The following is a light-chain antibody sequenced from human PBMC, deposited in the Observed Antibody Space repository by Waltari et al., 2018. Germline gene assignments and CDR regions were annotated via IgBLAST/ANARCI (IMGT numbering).Light chain of an antibody. Sequence: DTQMTQSPYSLSASVGDRVTITCRASQTVDKYLNWYQQKPGKGPKLLIYAGSSLQSGVPSRFSGTGFGTYFTLTITSVQPEDFATYYCQQSYSPPPITFGQGTRLEI. CDR2: AGS. CDR1: QTVDKY. V-gene: IGKV1-39*01. J-gene: IGKJ5*01. CDR3: QQSYSPPPIT.